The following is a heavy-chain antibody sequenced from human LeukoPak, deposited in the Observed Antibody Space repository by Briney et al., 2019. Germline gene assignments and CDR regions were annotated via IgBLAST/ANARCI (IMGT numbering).Heavy chain of an antibody. CDR3: ARDLSKAVAAYAFDI. CDR2: IWYDGSNK. J-gene: IGHJ3*02. D-gene: IGHD6-19*01. CDR1: GFTFSTYN. V-gene: IGHV3-33*08. Sequence: GGSLRLSCAASGFTFSTYNMNWVRQAPGKGLEWVAVIWYDGSNKYYADSVKGRFTISRDNSKNTLYLQMNSLRAEDTAVYYCARDLSKAVAAYAFDIWGQGTMVTVSS.